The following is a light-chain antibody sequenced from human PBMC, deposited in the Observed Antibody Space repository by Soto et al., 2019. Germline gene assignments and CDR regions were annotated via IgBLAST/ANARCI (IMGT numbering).Light chain of an antibody. V-gene: IGKV1-5*03. CDR1: QTISTW. CDR3: QQYNSYPWT. J-gene: IGKJ1*01. CDR2: KAS. Sequence: IQMTQSPSTLSASVGDRVTFTCRASQTISTWLAWYQQKPGEAPKLLIYKASTLEVGVPSRLSASGSGTEFTLTLNTLQPADFATYYCQQYNSYPWTFGQGTKV.